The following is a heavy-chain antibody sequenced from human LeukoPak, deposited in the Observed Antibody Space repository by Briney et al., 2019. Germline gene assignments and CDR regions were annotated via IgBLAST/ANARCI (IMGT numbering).Heavy chain of an antibody. D-gene: IGHD3-10*01. Sequence: EASVKVSCKASGYTFTSYGISWVRQAPGQGLEWMGWISAYNGNTNYAQKLQGRVTMTTDTSTSTAYMELRSLRSDDTAVYYCARDLFRSRPPYYGSGKVPFDYWGQGTLVTVSS. CDR1: GYTFTSYG. J-gene: IGHJ4*02. CDR2: ISAYNGNT. CDR3: ARDLFRSRPPYYGSGKVPFDY. V-gene: IGHV1-18*01.